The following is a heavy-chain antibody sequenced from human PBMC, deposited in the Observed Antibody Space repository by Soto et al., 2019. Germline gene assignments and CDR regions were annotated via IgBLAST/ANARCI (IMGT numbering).Heavy chain of an antibody. J-gene: IGHJ6*02. CDR3: ARGTSLGYCSSTSCRLYGMDV. CDR1: GGTFSSYA. Sequence: QVQLVQSGAEVKKPGSSVKVSCKASGGTFSSYAISWVRQAPGQGLEWMGGIIPIFGTANYAQKFQGRVTITADESTSTDYMELSSLRSEDTAVYYCARGTSLGYCSSTSCRLYGMDVWGQGTTVTVSS. CDR2: IIPIFGTA. V-gene: IGHV1-69*01. D-gene: IGHD2-2*01.